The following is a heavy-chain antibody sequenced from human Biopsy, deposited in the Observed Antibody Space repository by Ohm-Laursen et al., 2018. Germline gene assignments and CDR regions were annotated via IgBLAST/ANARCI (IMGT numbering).Heavy chain of an antibody. J-gene: IGHJ6*02. CDR1: GYTFTSYG. CDR3: ARAKLEPVYYYYGMDV. Sequence: SVKVSCKTSGYTFTSYGISWVRQAPGQGLEWMGWINTENGNTIYAQNLQGRVTMTADTSTSTAYMEVTSLRSDDTAVYYCARAKLEPVYYYYGMDVWGHGTLVTVSS. D-gene: IGHD1-1*01. CDR2: INTENGNT. V-gene: IGHV1-18*01.